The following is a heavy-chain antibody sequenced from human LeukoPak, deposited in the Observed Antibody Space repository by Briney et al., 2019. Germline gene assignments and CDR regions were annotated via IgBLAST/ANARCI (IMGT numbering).Heavy chain of an antibody. CDR3: ARVGVVTMVRGVIHPFDY. CDR2: INHSGST. J-gene: IGHJ4*02. D-gene: IGHD3-10*01. CDR1: GGSFSGYY. Sequence: PSETLSLTCAVYGGSFSGYYWSWIRQPPGKGLEWIGEINHSGSTNYNPSLKSRVTISVDTSKNQFSLKLSSVIAADTAVYYCARVGVVTMVRGVIHPFDYWGQGTLVTVSS. V-gene: IGHV4-34*01.